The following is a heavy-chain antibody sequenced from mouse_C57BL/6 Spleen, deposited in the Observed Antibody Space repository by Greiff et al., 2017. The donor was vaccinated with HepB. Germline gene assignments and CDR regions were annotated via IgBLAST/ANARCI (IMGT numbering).Heavy chain of an antibody. CDR1: GYTFTSYW. J-gene: IGHJ2*01. CDR3: AREGVLPNYFDY. D-gene: IGHD2-1*01. Sequence: QVQLQQPGAELVRPGTSVKLSCKASGYTFTSYWMHWVKQRPGQGLEWIGVIDPSDSYTNYNQKFKGKATLTVDTSSSTAYMQLSSLTSEDSAVYYCAREGVLPNYFDYWGQGTTLTVSS. CDR2: IDPSDSYT. V-gene: IGHV1-59*01.